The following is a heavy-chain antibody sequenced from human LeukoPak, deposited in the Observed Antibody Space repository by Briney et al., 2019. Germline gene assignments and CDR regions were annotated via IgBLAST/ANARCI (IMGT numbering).Heavy chain of an antibody. CDR1: GFSFSIYS. D-gene: IGHD3-10*01. V-gene: IGHV3-48*01. CDR3: ARVAWGVRVFDY. J-gene: IGHJ4*02. CDR2: ISSSGSII. Sequence: GGSLRLSCAASGFSFSIYSMNWVRQAPGKGLEWISYISSSGSIIYYADSVKGRFTVSRDNDNNSLYLQMNSLRAEDTAVYYCARVAWGVRVFDYWGQGTLVTVSS.